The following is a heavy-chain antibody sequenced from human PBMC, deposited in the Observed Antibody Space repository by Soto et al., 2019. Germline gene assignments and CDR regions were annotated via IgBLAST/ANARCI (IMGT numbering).Heavy chain of an antibody. J-gene: IGHJ6*02. V-gene: IGHV6-1*01. CDR1: GDSVSSNSAA. CDR3: ARGNKLWGGYGMDV. CDR2: TYYRSKWYN. Sequence: QTLSLTCVISGDSVSSNSAAWNWIRQSPSRGLEWLGRTYYRSKWYNDYAVSVKSRITINPDTSKNQFSLQLNSVTPEDTAVYYCARGNKLWGGYGMDVWGQGTTVTVSS. D-gene: IGHD2-21*01.